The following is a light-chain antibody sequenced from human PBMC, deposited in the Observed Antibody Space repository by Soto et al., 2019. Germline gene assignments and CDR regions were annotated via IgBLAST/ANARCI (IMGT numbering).Light chain of an antibody. Sequence: QSVLTQPPSGSGAPGQRVTISCTGSSSNIGAGYEVHWYQQLPGTAPKLLIYGNNNRPSGVPDRFSGSKSGTSASLAITGLQAEDETDYYCQSYDSSLSGVVFGGGTKLTVL. CDR3: QSYDSSLSGVV. V-gene: IGLV1-40*01. CDR1: SSNIGAGYE. J-gene: IGLJ2*01. CDR2: GNN.